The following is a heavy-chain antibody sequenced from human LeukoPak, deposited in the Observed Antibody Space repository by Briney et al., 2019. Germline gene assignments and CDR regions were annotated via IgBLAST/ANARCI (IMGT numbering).Heavy chain of an antibody. CDR2: IGTSGRPT. CDR1: GFTFSSYE. CDR3: ARDHNYAFDN. V-gene: IGHV3-48*03. J-gene: IGHJ4*02. Sequence: GGSLRLSCAPSGFTFSSYEMSWVRQAPGNGLEWLSHIGTSGRPTLYADSVRGRFTISRDNAENSLYLQMNSLRVEDTAVYYCARDHNYAFDNWGQGTLVSVAS. D-gene: IGHD1-1*01.